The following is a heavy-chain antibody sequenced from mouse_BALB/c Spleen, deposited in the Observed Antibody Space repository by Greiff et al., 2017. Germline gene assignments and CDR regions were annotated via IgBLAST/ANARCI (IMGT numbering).Heavy chain of an antibody. D-gene: IGHD3-2*01. J-gene: IGHJ4*01. CDR1: GFTFSSFG. CDR2: ISSGSSTI. CDR3: ARRRDSSGYRAMDY. Sequence: DVKLVESGGGLVQPGGSRKLSCAASGFTFSSFGMHWVRQAPEKGLEWVAYISSGSSTIYYADTVKGRFTISRDNPKNTLFLQMTSLRSEDTAMYYCARRRDSSGYRAMDYWGQGTSVTVSS. V-gene: IGHV5-17*02.